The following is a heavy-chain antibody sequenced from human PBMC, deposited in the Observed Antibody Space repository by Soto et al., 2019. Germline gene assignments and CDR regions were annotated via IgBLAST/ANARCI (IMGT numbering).Heavy chain of an antibody. V-gene: IGHV1-8*01. CDR2: MSHNTGNT. J-gene: IGHJ4*02. Sequence: QVQLVQSGAEVKKPGASVKVSCKASGYTFASYGIAWVRQATGQGLEWMGWMSHNTGNTAYAQKIQGRVTMTRNTSISTADMELSSLATEDTAVYHCAREITGQGPNGGQGTLATVSS. CDR1: GYTFASYG. D-gene: IGHD1-20*01. CDR3: AREITGQGPN.